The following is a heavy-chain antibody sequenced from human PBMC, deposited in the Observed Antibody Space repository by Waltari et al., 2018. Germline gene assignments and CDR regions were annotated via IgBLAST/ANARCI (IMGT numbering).Heavy chain of an antibody. V-gene: IGHV3-15*01. CDR2: IKRESDGGTA. Sequence: VQLVESGGGLVKPGESLRLPCVGSGYTFNNAWMSWVRQAPGKVLEWVGRIKRESDGGTAEYFEPVKDRFTISRDDSKNTLYLQMNSLKSEDAAVYFCVRESFGNDIWGQGTLVTVSS. D-gene: IGHD3-10*01. CDR1: GYTFNNAW. CDR3: VRESFGNDI. J-gene: IGHJ4*02.